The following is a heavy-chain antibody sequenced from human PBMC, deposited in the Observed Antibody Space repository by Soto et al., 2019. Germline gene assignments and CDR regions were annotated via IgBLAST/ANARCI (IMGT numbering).Heavy chain of an antibody. V-gene: IGHV1-18*01. CDR2: ISAYNGNT. J-gene: IGHJ5*02. CDR1: GYTFTSYG. CDR3: AREGCSGGSCYRVGWFDP. Sequence: GASVTVCCKASGYTFTSYGISWVRQAPGQGLEWMGWISAYNGNTNYAQKLQGRVTMTTDTSTSTAYMELRSLRSDDTAVYYCAREGCSGGSCYRVGWFDPWGQGTLVTVSS. D-gene: IGHD2-15*01.